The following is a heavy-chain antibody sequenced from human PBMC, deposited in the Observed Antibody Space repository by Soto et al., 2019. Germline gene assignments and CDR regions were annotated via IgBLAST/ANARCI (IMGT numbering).Heavy chain of an antibody. D-gene: IGHD2-2*01. Sequence: PSETLSLTCTVSGVSITSYFWSWIRQTPGKGLDWIGSISFSGATYSNPSLKGRAALSVDTSENHLSLTLNSVTSADTAVYFCARDRRDGYQRYFEFWGQGIHLTVSS. CDR2: ISFSGAT. CDR3: ARDRRDGYQRYFEF. V-gene: IGHV4-59*01. J-gene: IGHJ4*02. CDR1: GVSITSYF.